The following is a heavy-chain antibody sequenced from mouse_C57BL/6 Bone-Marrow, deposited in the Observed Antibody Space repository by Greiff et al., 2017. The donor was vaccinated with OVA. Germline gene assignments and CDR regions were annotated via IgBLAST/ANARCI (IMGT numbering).Heavy chain of an antibody. CDR1: GFTFSSYA. CDR2: ISDGGSYT. V-gene: IGHV5-4*01. Sequence: DVMLVESGGGLVKPGGSLKLSCAASGFTFSSYAMSWVRQTPEKRLEWVATISDGGSYTYYPDNVKGRFTISRDNAKNNLYLQMSHLKSEDTAMYYCARDLGTVVDAMDYWGQGTSVTVSS. CDR3: ARDLGTVVDAMDY. D-gene: IGHD1-1*01. J-gene: IGHJ4*01.